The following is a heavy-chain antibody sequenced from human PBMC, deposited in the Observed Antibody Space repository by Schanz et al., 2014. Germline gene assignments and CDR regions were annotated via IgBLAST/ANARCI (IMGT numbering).Heavy chain of an antibody. CDR1: GFTFSRYW. D-gene: IGHD1-1*01. V-gene: IGHV3-66*01. J-gene: IGHJ3*01. Sequence: EVQLVESGGGLVQPGGSLRLCCVASGFTFSRYWMTWVRQAPGKGLECVSVLYTGGSTFYAESVRGRFFISRDSSKNTLFLHMNSLRAEDTAVYYCVRDAGRDGYNLAFDVWGQGTLVTVSS. CDR3: VRDAGRDGYNLAFDV. CDR2: LYTGGST.